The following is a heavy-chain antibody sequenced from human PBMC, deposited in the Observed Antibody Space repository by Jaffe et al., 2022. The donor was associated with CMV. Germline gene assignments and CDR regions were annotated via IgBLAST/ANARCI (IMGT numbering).Heavy chain of an antibody. CDR2: IYYSGST. CDR3: ARMGGYDSSVGYYFDY. D-gene: IGHD3-22*01. V-gene: IGHV4-28*07. J-gene: IGHJ4*02. Sequence: QVQLQESGPGLVKPSDTLSLTCAVSGYSISSSNWWGWIRQPPGKGLEWIGYIYYSGSTYYNPSLKSRVTMSVDTSKNQFSLKLSSVTAVDTAVYYCARMGGYDSSVGYYFDYWGQGTLVTVSS. CDR1: GYSISSSNW.